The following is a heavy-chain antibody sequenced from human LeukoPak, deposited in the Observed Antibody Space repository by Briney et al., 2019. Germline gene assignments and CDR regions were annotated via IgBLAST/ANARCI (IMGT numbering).Heavy chain of an antibody. D-gene: IGHD6-13*01. CDR3: ARDVVAAPGTWDY. J-gene: IGHJ4*02. CDR1: GGSISSSSYY. V-gene: IGHV4-39*07. Sequence: SETLSLTCTVSGGSISSSSYYWGWIRQPPGKGLEWIGSIYYSGSTYYNPSLKSRVTISVDTSKNQFSLKLSSVTAADTAVYYCARDVVAAPGTWDYWGQGTLVTVSS. CDR2: IYYSGST.